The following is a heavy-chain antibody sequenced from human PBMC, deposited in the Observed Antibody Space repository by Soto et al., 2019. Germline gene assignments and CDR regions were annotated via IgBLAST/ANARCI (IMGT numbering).Heavy chain of an antibody. CDR1: GFTVSNNY. CDR2: IYSGDST. V-gene: IGHV3-66*01. D-gene: IGHD3-3*01. J-gene: IGHJ4*02. CDR3: ASSPRSSLSIYFDN. Sequence: EVQLVESGGGLVQPGGSLRLSCAPSGFTVSNNYMSWVRQAPGRGLEWVSVIYSGDSTYYADSVKGRFTISRDTSKNMLYLQMNSLRAEDTAVYYCASSPRSSLSIYFDNWGQGILVTVSS.